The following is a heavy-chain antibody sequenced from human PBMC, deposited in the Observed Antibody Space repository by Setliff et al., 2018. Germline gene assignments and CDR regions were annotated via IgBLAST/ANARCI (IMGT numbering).Heavy chain of an antibody. D-gene: IGHD1-26*01. Sequence: SETLSLTCAVYGGSFSNYYWSWIRQPPGKGLEWIGEINHSGSTNYNPSLESRVTISVDTSKNQFSLRLSSVAAADTSVYYCARAPPNRYSGSYEYFYMDVWGKGTTVTVSS. V-gene: IGHV4-34*01. CDR1: GGSFSNYY. CDR2: INHSGST. CDR3: ARAPPNRYSGSYEYFYMDV. J-gene: IGHJ6*03.